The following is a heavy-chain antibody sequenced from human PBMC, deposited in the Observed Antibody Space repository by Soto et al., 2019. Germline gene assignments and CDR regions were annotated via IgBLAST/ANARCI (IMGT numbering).Heavy chain of an antibody. CDR2: IIPIFGTA. D-gene: IGHD6-25*01. V-gene: IGHV1-69*12. CDR3: ARDQRPHGLDV. Sequence: QVQLVQSGAEVKKPGSSVKVSCKASGGTFSSYAISWVRQAPGQGLEWMGGIIPIFGTANYAQKFQGRVTXAXXEPTSSAYREVSSLRSEGTAVSDCARDQRPHGLDVWGQGTTVTVSS. J-gene: IGHJ6*02. CDR1: GGTFSSYA.